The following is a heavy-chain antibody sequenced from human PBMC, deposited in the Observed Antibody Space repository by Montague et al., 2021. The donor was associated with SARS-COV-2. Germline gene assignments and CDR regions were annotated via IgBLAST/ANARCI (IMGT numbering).Heavy chain of an antibody. CDR1: GFSLSTHGVG. D-gene: IGHD3-9*01. Sequence: PALVKPTQTLTLTCTFSGFSLSTHGVGVAWIRQPPGKALEWLALIDWDDDKFYSTSLKTRLTITKDTSKNQVVLTITNMDPVDTATYYCARVRYFDTTFDYWGQGSLVTVSS. V-gene: IGHV2-70*01. CDR2: IDWDDDK. J-gene: IGHJ4*02. CDR3: ARVRYFDTTFDY.